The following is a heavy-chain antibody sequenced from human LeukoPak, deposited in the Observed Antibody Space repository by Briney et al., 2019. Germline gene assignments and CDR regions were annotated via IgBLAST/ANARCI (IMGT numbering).Heavy chain of an antibody. CDR3: ARDPYSGAYSEGYYYYYMDV. D-gene: IGHD1-26*01. J-gene: IGHJ6*03. CDR1: GSTFSSYA. V-gene: IGHV3-30*04. Sequence: GRSLRLSCAASGSTFSSYAMHWVRQAPGKGLEWVAVISYDGSNKYYAGSVKGRFTISRDNAQNSLYLQMNSLRAEDTAVYYCARDPYSGAYSEGYYYYYMDVWGTGTTVTVSS. CDR2: ISYDGSNK.